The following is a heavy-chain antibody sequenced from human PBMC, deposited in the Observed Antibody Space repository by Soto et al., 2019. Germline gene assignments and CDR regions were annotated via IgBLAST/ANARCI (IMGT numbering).Heavy chain of an antibody. D-gene: IGHD3-9*01. V-gene: IGHV1-69*08. CDR3: ARDRVEVTGYYKSGAFDI. Sequence: QVQLVQSGAEVQKPGSSVKVSCKASGGTFSSYTTSWVRQAPGQGLEWMGRIIPILGIANYAQKFQGRVTITADKSTSTAYMELSSVRSEDTAVYYCARDRVEVTGYYKSGAFDIWGQGTMVTVSS. J-gene: IGHJ3*02. CDR1: GGTFSSYT. CDR2: IIPILGIA.